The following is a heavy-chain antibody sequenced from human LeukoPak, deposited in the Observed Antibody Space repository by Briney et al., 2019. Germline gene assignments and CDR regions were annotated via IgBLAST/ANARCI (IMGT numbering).Heavy chain of an antibody. D-gene: IGHD3/OR15-3a*01. CDR1: GFTFSSYS. J-gene: IGHJ4*02. V-gene: IGHV3-7*01. Sequence: GGSLRLSCAASGFTFSSYSMNWVRQAPGKGLQWVANMDPSGSQKRYVDSVRGRFTISKDSPGTSLYLDMHSLRAEDTAIYYCAIWTSGNYWGQGTLVTVSS. CDR2: MDPSGSQK. CDR3: AIWTSGNY.